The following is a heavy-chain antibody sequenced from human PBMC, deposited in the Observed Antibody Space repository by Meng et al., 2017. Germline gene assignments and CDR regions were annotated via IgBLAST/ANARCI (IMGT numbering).Heavy chain of an antibody. Sequence: TEAETLWASTKVSCNASRYTFTSYTIHWVRQAPGQSLAWMGWIKSANGDAKYSQKFQGRLTLTRDTSASTAYLELSSLTFEDTAVYYCARGTGSSWFDPWGQGTLVTVSS. D-gene: IGHD6-13*01. CDR1: RYTFTSYT. J-gene: IGHJ5*02. V-gene: IGHV1-3*01. CDR3: ARGTGSSWFDP. CDR2: IKSANGDA.